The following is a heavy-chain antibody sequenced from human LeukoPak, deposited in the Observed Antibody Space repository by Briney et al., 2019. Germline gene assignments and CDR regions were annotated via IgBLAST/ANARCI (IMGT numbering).Heavy chain of an antibody. Sequence: SQTLSLTCTVSRGSITRGSYYWTWIRQPAGKGLEWIGRIYTSGSTNYNPSLKSRLTISLDTSKNQFSLKLSSVTAADTAVYYCARTDDSGSYVGFWFDPWGQGTLVTVSS. CDR3: ARTDDSGSYVGFWFDP. CDR2: IYTSGST. J-gene: IGHJ5*02. D-gene: IGHD1-26*01. V-gene: IGHV4-61*02. CDR1: RGSITRGSYY.